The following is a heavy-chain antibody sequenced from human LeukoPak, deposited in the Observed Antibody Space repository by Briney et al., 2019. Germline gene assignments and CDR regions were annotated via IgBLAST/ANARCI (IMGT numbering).Heavy chain of an antibody. J-gene: IGHJ1*01. Sequence: VASVKVSCKASGYTFTDYDIHWVRQAPGEGLEWVGWVFPHSGDTYYAQRFHGRVAMTTDTSINTAYMELSRLKSDDTGVYFCARPPRDLVSAAPFPFWGQGTLVTVSS. V-gene: IGHV1-2*02. CDR1: GYTFTDYD. CDR2: VFPHSGDT. CDR3: ARPPRDLVSAAPFPF. D-gene: IGHD5/OR15-5a*01.